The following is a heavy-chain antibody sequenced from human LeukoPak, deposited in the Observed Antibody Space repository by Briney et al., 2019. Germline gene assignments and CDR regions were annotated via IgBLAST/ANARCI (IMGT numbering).Heavy chain of an antibody. CDR2: INPNSGGT. V-gene: IGHV1-2*06. CDR1: GYTFTGYN. Sequence: ASVKVSCKASGYTFTGYNMHWVRQAPGQGLEWMRRINPNSGGTNYAQRFQGRVTMTRDTSINTAYMELSRLRSDDTAVYYCARDLSASVADFDYWGQGTLVTVSS. J-gene: IGHJ4*02. CDR3: ARDLSASVADFDY. D-gene: IGHD6-19*01.